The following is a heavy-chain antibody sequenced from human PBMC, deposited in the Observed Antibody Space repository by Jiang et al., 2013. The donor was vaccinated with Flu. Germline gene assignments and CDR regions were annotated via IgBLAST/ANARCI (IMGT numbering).Heavy chain of an antibody. CDR1: GGSFSGYY. CDR2: INHSGST. D-gene: IGHD3-22*01. CDR3: ASLYPPVVDPGTSRN. Sequence: LLKPSETLSLTCAVYGGSFSGYYWSWIRQPPGKGLEWIGEINHSGSTNYNPSLKSRVTISVDTSKNQFSLKLSSVTAADTAVYYCASLYPPVVDPGTSRNWGQGTLVTVSS. J-gene: IGHJ4*02. V-gene: IGHV4-34*01.